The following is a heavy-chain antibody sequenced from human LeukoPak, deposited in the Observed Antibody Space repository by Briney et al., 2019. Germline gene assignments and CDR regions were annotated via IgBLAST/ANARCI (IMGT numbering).Heavy chain of an antibody. D-gene: IGHD6-13*01. Sequence: GGSLRLSCAASGFTFSSYWMSWVRQAPGKGLEWVANIKQDGSEKYYVDSVKGRFTISRDNAKNSLYLQMNSLRAEDTAVYYCARASSSWSEYYFDYWGQGTLVTVSS. J-gene: IGHJ4*02. CDR1: GFTFSSYW. V-gene: IGHV3-7*01. CDR3: ARASSSWSEYYFDY. CDR2: IKQDGSEK.